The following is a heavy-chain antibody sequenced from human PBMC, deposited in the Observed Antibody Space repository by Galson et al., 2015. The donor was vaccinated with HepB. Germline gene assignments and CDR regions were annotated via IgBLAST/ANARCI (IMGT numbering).Heavy chain of an antibody. CDR2: ISCSGSTI. D-gene: IGHD3-10*01. Sequence: SLRLSCAVSGVTFSSFEMNWVRQAPGKGLEWVSYISCSGSTIYYADCVKGRFTISRDNAKTSLYLQMNSLRFEDTAVYYCAREWRIEWFWGLFGGWIDLWGQGTLVTVSS. CDR1: GVTFSSFE. V-gene: IGHV3-48*03. J-gene: IGHJ5*02. CDR3: AREWRIEWFWGLFGGWIDL.